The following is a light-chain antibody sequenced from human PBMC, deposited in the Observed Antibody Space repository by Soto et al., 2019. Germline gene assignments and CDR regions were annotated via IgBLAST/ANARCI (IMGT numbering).Light chain of an antibody. J-gene: IGKJ5*01. CDR3: QQYNNWPPIP. CDR2: GAS. CDR1: QSVSSN. V-gene: IGKV3-15*01. Sequence: EIVMTQSTSTLSVSAGERSTLWCMSSQSVSSNLAWYQQKPGQAPRLLIYGASTRATGIPARFSGSGSGTEFTLTISSLQSEDFAVYYCQQYNNWPPIPFGQGTLLEI.